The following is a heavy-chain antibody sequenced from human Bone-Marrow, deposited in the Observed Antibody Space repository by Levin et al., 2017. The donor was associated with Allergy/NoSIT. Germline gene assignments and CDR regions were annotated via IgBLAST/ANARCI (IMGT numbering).Heavy chain of an antibody. D-gene: IGHD2-2*01. V-gene: IGHV3-30*03. J-gene: IGHJ4*02. Sequence: GGSLRLSCAASGFTFSSYGMFWVRQAPGKGLECVTFISYDGSNKYYADSVKGRFTISRDNSENTLFLQMNSLRGEDTALYYCARDDCRTTSCLGYWGQGTLVTVSS. CDR3: ARDDCRTTSCLGY. CDR1: GFTFSSYG. CDR2: ISYDGSNK.